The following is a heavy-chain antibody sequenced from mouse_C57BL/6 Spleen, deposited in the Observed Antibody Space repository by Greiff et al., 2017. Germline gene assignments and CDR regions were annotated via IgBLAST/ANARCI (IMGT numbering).Heavy chain of an antibody. J-gene: IGHJ3*01. CDR3: ARDYDYPYAY. CDR2: ISYAGSN. Sequence: VQLKESGPGLVKPSQSLSLTCSVTGYSITSGYYWNWLRQFPGNKLEWMGYISYAGSNNSNPSLKNRISITRDTSKNQFFLKLNSVTTEDTATYYCARDYDYPYAYWGQGTLVTVSA. CDR1: GYSITSGYY. D-gene: IGHD2-4*01. V-gene: IGHV3-6*01.